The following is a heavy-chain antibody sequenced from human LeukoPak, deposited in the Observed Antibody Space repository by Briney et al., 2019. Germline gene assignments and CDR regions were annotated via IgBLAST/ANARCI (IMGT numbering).Heavy chain of an antibody. Sequence: SETLSLTCAVYGGSFSGYYWGWIRQPPGKGLEWIGEINHSGSTNYNPSLKSRVTISVDTSKNQFSLKLSSVTAADTAVYYCARSIGYGGHFDYWGQGTLVTVSS. J-gene: IGHJ4*02. D-gene: IGHD4-23*01. CDR2: INHSGST. CDR3: ARSIGYGGHFDY. CDR1: GGSFSGYY. V-gene: IGHV4-34*01.